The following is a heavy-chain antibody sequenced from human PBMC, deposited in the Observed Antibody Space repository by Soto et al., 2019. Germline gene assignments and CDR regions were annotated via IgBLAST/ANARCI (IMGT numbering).Heavy chain of an antibody. CDR2: MNPNSGDT. CDR1: GSTFTSYD. J-gene: IGHJ5*02. Sequence: QVQLVQSGAEVKKPGASVKVSCKASGSTFTSYDINWVRQATGQGLEYLGWMNPNSGDTVYVQKFQGRLTMTWDTSITTAYMELSGLRSEDTALYFCARGVKYGAYSRWFDPWGQGTLVTVSS. D-gene: IGHD4-17*01. V-gene: IGHV1-8*01. CDR3: ARGVKYGAYSRWFDP.